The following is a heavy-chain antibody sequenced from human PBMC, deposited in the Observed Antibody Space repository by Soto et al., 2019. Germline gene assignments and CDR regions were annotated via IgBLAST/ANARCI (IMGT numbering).Heavy chain of an antibody. D-gene: IGHD1-26*01. CDR1: AFTFSNAW. CDR3: SARVTPGTFDY. CDR2: IRSGGGTT. V-gene: IGHV3-15*07. Sequence: PGGSLRLSCTASAFTFSNAWMNWVRQTPGKGLEWVGRIRSGGGTTEYAAPVKGRFTISRDDLRKTVYLQMNSLKTEDTAVYYCSARVTPGTFDYWGQGTLVTVSS. J-gene: IGHJ4*02.